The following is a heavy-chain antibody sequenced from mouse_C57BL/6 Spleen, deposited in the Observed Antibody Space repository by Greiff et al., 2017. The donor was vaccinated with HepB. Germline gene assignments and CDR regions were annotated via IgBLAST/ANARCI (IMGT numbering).Heavy chain of an antibody. CDR2: IDPSDSYT. D-gene: IGHD2-3*01. J-gene: IGHJ3*01. CDR3: ARAGLSDGYSGFAY. V-gene: IGHV1-50*01. CDR1: GYTFTSYW. Sequence: QVQLQQPGAELVKPGASVKLSCKASGYTFTSYWMQWVKQRPGQGLEWIGEIDPSDSYTNYNQKFKGKATLTVDKSSSTADMQLSSLTSEDSAVYYCARAGLSDGYSGFAYWGQGTLVTVSA.